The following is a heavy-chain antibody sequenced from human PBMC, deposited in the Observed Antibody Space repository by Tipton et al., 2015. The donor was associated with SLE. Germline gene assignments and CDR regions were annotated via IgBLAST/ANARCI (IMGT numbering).Heavy chain of an antibody. V-gene: IGHV4-59*02. Sequence: TLSLTCTVSGDSVNSRYWIWVRQPPGRGLEWLAYRFHDGNINYNPSLKTRLTMSVDTSRDQFSLTLNSVTAADTGIYYCARGREWNWSPYYMDVWGKGTTVTVSS. CDR1: GDSVNSRY. J-gene: IGHJ6*03. CDR3: ARGREWNWSPYYMDV. CDR2: RFHDGNI. D-gene: IGHD1-1*01.